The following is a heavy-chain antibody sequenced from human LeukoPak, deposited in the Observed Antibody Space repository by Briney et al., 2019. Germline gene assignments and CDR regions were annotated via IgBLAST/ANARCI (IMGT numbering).Heavy chain of an antibody. CDR3: AKDPHYYGSGSYGDYFDY. CDR2: ISYDGSNK. J-gene: IGHJ4*02. CDR1: GFTFSDYH. Sequence: GGSLRLSCAASGFTFSDYHMSWIRQAPGKGLEWVAVISYDGSNKYYADSVKGRFTISRDNSKNTLYLQMNSLRAEDTAVYYCAKDPHYYGSGSYGDYFDYWGQGTLVTVSS. V-gene: IGHV3-30*18. D-gene: IGHD3-10*01.